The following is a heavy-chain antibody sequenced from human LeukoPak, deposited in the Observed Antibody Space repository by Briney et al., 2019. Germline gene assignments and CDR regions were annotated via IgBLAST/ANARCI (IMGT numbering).Heavy chain of an antibody. V-gene: IGHV3-7*01. J-gene: IGHJ4*02. D-gene: IGHD5-12*01. CDR3: ATHYSGYATGGFDY. Sequence: GGSLRLSCAASGFTFSSYWMSWVRQAPGKGLEWVANIKQDGSEKYYVDSVKGRFTISRDNAKNSLYLQMNSLRAEDTAVYYCATHYSGYATGGFDYWGQGTLVTVSS. CDR2: IKQDGSEK. CDR1: GFTFSSYW.